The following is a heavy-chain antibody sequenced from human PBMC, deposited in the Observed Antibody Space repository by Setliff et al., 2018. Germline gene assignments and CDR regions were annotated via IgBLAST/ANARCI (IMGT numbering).Heavy chain of an antibody. CDR1: GYTFTSYD. V-gene: IGHV1-8*03. J-gene: IGHJ5*02. CDR2: MNPNSGNT. D-gene: IGHD3-3*01. CDR3: ARGGIGFSEITIFGVALYWFDP. Sequence: ASVKVSCKASGYTFTSYDINWVRQATGQGLEWMGWMNPNSGNTGYAQKFQGRVTITRNTSISTAYMELSSLRSEDTAVYYCARGGIGFSEITIFGVALYWFDPWGQGTLVTVSS.